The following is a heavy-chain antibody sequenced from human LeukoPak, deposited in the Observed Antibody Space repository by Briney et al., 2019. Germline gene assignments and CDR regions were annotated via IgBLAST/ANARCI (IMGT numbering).Heavy chain of an antibody. CDR3: ARVCEDFDWLSDCY. CDR1: GYTFTSYD. CDR2: MNPNSGNT. J-gene: IGHJ4*02. V-gene: IGHV1-8*01. Sequence: GASVKVSCKASGYTFTSYDINWVRQATGQGLEWMGWMNPNSGNTGYAQKFQGRVTMTRNTSISTAYMELSSLRSEDTAVYYCARVCEDFDWLSDCYWGQGTLVTVSS. D-gene: IGHD3-9*01.